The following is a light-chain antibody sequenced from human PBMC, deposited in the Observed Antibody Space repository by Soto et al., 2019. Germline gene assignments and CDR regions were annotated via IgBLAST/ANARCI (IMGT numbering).Light chain of an antibody. CDR2: ATS. J-gene: IGKJ5*01. CDR3: QQLNSFPIT. V-gene: IGKV1-17*01. CDR1: RTIDNY. Sequence: DIQMTQSPSSLSASLGDRVTITCRASRTIDNYLNWYQQKPGRAPELLVYATSSLQGGVPSRFSGSGSGTEFTLTITSLQPEDFATYYCQQLNSFPITFGQGTRLEIK.